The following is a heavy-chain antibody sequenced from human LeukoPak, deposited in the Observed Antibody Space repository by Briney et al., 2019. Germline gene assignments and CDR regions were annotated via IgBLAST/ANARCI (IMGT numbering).Heavy chain of an antibody. V-gene: IGHV4-31*03. Sequence: SETLSLTCSVSGGSISSSGYYWGWIRQPPGKGLEWIGYIYYSGSTYYNPSLKSRVTISVDTSKNQFSLKLSSVTAAGTAVYYCARDHMVRQPLWGQGTLVTVSS. J-gene: IGHJ4*02. D-gene: IGHD3-10*01. CDR2: IYYSGST. CDR3: ARDHMVRQPL. CDR1: GGSISSSGYY.